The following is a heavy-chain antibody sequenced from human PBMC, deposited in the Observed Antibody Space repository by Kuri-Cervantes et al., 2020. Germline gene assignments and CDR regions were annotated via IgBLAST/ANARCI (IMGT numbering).Heavy chain of an antibody. Sequence: ASVKVSCKASGYTFTNYDINWVRRAPGQGLEWVGWMNPNSGNTGYAQKFQGRVTMARNTSISTAYMELRSLRSDDTAVYYCARGGPLNSEPHIVVVPAAIHYYYMDVWGKGTTVTVSS. D-gene: IGHD2-2*01. CDR1: GYTFTNYD. J-gene: IGHJ6*03. CDR2: MNPNSGNT. V-gene: IGHV1-8*02. CDR3: ARGGPLNSEPHIVVVPAAIHYYYMDV.